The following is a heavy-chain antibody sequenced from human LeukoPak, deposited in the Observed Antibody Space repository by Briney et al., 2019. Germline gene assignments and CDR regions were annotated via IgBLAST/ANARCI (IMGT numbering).Heavy chain of an antibody. CDR1: GFTVSSNY. D-gene: IGHD5-18*01. Sequence: GGSLRLSCAASGFTVSSNYMSWVRQAPGKGLEWVSAISGSGGSTYYADSVKGRFTISRDNSKNTLYLQMNSLRAEDTAVYYCAKLHPKRAQEPIDYWGQGTLVTVSS. V-gene: IGHV3-23*01. CDR3: AKLHPKRAQEPIDY. J-gene: IGHJ4*02. CDR2: ISGSGGST.